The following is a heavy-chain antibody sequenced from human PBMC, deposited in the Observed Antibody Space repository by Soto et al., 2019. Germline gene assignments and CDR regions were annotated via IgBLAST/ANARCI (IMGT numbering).Heavy chain of an antibody. J-gene: IGHJ5*02. Sequence: ASVKVSCKASGYTFTSYAMNWVRQAPGQRLERMGWINASNGNTKYSQKFQDRVTMTGNTSITTAYMELSSLRSEDTAVYYCAKVGPYDSGSYMFRYNWFVPWGPG. D-gene: IGHD3-10*01. CDR1: GYTFTSYA. CDR3: AKVGPYDSGSYMFRYNWFVP. CDR2: INASNGNT. V-gene: IGHV1-3*01.